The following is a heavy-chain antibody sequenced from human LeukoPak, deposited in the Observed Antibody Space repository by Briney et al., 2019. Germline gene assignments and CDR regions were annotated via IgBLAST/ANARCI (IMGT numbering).Heavy chain of an antibody. CDR3: ARDASVSYWYFDL. CDR2: IYYSGST. J-gene: IGHJ2*01. V-gene: IGHV4-39*07. CDR1: GGSISSSSYY. Sequence: SSETLSLTCTVSGGSISSSSYYWGWIRLPPGKGLEWIGSIYYSGSTYYNPSLKSRVTISVDTSKSQFSLKLSFVTAADTAVYYCARDASVSYWYFDLWGRGTLVTVSS.